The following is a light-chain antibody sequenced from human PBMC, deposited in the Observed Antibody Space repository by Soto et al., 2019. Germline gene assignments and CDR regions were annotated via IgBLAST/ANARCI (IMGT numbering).Light chain of an antibody. J-gene: IGKJ5*01. CDR2: AAS. V-gene: IGKV1-9*01. Sequence: IQLTQSPSSLSASVGDRVTITCRASQGISSYLAWYQQQPGKAPKLLISAASTLQSGVPSRFSGSGSGTDFTLTISSLQPEDFATYYCQQLHSYPITFGQGTRLEIK. CDR3: QQLHSYPIT. CDR1: QGISSY.